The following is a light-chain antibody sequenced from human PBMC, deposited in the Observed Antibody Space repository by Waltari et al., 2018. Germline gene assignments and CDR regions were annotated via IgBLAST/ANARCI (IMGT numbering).Light chain of an antibody. J-gene: IGKJ1*01. CDR3: MQALQTPKT. V-gene: IGKV2-28*01. CDR2: LGS. CDR1: QSLLHSNGYNY. Sequence: DIVMTQSPRSLPVTPGEPASISCGSSQSLLHSNGYNYWDWYLQKPGQSPQLLIYLGSNRASGVPDRFSGSGSGTDFTLKISRVEAEDVGVYYCMQALQTPKTFGQGTKVEIK.